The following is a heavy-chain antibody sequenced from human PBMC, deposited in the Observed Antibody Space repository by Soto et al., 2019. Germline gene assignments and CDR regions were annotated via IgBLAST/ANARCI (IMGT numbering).Heavy chain of an antibody. CDR3: ARELAWLLDN. CDR1: GYAFLTYG. Sequence: GPELKKPGASVRVSCTASGYAFLTYGIVWVRQAPGQGLECMGWISTNTGNTNYEQNLQGRVTMTTDTPTSTAYMELRSLTSDDTAVYYCARELAWLLDNWGQGTLVTVSS. V-gene: IGHV1-18*01. J-gene: IGHJ4*02. CDR2: ISTNTGNT. D-gene: IGHD5-12*01.